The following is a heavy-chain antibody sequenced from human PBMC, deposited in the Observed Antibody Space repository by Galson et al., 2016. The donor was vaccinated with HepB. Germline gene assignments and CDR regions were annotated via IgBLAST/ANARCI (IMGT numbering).Heavy chain of an antibody. CDR1: GFTFSSYA. V-gene: IGHV3-23*01. CDR3: AKEDYDDYEGRFDY. CDR2: LSSSGDNT. Sequence: SLRLSCAASGFTFSSYAMSWVRQAPGKGLEWVSTLSSSGDNTHYADSLKGRFSISRDNSRNTLYLQMHRLRAEDTALYYCAKEDYDDYEGRFDYWGQGTLVTVSS. J-gene: IGHJ4*02. D-gene: IGHD4-17*01.